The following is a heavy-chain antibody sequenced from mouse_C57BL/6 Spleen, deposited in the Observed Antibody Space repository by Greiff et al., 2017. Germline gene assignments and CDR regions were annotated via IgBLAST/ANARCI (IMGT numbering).Heavy chain of an antibody. V-gene: IGHV1-80*01. CDR2: IYPGDGDT. Sequence: QVQLQQSGAELVKPGASVKISCKASGYAFSSYWMNWVKQRPGKGLEWIGQIYPGDGDTNYTGKFKGKATLTADKSSSTAYMQLSSLTSEDSAVYFCARGSSAYAMDYWGQGTSVTVSS. J-gene: IGHJ4*01. D-gene: IGHD3-2*02. CDR3: ARGSSAYAMDY. CDR1: GYAFSSYW.